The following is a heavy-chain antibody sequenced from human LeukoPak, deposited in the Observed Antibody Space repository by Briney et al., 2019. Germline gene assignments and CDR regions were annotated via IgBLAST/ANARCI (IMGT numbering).Heavy chain of an antibody. Sequence: GGSRRLSCAASGFTVSSNYMSWVRQAPGKGLEWVSVIDSGGSTYYADSVKGRFTISRGNSKNTLYLQMNSLRAEDTAVYYCARDISSGWFTGFDYWGQGTLVTVSS. CDR1: GFTVSSNY. V-gene: IGHV3-53*01. CDR2: IDSGGST. CDR3: ARDISSGWFTGFDY. J-gene: IGHJ4*02. D-gene: IGHD6-19*01.